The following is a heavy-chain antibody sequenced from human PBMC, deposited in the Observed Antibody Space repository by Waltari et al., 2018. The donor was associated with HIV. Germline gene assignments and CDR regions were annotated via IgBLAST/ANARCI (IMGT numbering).Heavy chain of an antibody. J-gene: IGHJ4*02. CDR3: ASALGAREDY. D-gene: IGHD1-26*01. Sequence: QVQLVESGGGVVQPGRSLRLSCAAAGFTSSSYAMHWARQAPGKGLGWVAVISYDGSNKYYADSVKGRFTISRDNSKNTLYLQMNSLRAEDTAVYYCASALGAREDYWGQGTLVTVSS. V-gene: IGHV3-30*01. CDR2: ISYDGSNK. CDR1: GFTSSSYA.